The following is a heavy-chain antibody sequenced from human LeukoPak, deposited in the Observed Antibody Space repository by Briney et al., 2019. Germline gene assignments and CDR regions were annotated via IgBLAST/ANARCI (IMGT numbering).Heavy chain of an antibody. J-gene: IGHJ3*02. V-gene: IGHV4-59*08. CDR3: ARHVPLDAFDI. CDR1: GGSISGYY. CDR2: IYYSGST. Sequence: SETLSLTCTVSGGSISGYYWSWIRQPPGKGLEWIGYIYYSGSTNYNPSLKSRVTISVDTSKNQFSLKLSSVTAADTAVYYCARHVPLDAFDIWGQGTMVTVSS.